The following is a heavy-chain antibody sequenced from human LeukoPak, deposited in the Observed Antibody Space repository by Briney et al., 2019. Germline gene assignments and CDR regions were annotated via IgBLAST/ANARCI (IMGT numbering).Heavy chain of an antibody. CDR3: AKILSSGYPYLDC. D-gene: IGHD3-22*01. Sequence: GGSLRLSCAASGFTVSSNYMSWVRQAPGKGLEWVSVIYSGGSTYYADSVKGRFTISRDNSKNTLYLQMNSLRAEDTAVYYCAKILSSGYPYLDCWGQGILVTVSS. V-gene: IGHV3-53*01. CDR1: GFTVSSNY. CDR2: IYSGGST. J-gene: IGHJ4*02.